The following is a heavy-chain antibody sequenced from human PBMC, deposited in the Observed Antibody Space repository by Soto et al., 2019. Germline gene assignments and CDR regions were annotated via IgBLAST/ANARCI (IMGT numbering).Heavy chain of an antibody. D-gene: IGHD3-22*01. CDR1: GGTFSSYA. CDR3: ASTSVGSSGYHDY. V-gene: IGHV1-69*13. Sequence: SVKLSCEASGGTFSSYAISWVRQAPGQGLEWMGGIIPIFGTANYAQKFQGRVTITADESTSTAHMELSSLRSEDTAVYYCASTSVGSSGYHDYWGQGTLVTVSS. CDR2: IIPIFGTA. J-gene: IGHJ4*02.